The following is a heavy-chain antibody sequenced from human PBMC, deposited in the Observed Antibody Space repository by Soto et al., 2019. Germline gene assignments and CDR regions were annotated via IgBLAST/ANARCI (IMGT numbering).Heavy chain of an antibody. CDR2: VSGSGGTT. CDR1: GLSLSGYA. D-gene: IGHD1-26*01. V-gene: IGHV3-23*01. Sequence: EVQLMESGGGLVQPGESLRLSCVVSGLSLSGYALSWVRQAPGKGLEWVSAVSGSGGTTYYADSVKGRFTISRDDSKQTAYLEMKSLRAEDTAVYYCGRDPYSGARYYLDLWGQGTQVTVSS. CDR3: GRDPYSGARYYLDL. J-gene: IGHJ4*02.